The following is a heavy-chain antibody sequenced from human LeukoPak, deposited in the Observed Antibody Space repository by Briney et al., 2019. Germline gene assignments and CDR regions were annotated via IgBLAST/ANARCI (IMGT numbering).Heavy chain of an antibody. Sequence: PGGSLRLSCAASGFTFSSYAMHWVRQAPGKGLEWVAVISYDGSNKYYADSVKGRFTISRDNSKNTLYLQMNSLRAEDTAVYYCARDYGGYYYYYYMDVWGKGTTVTVSS. D-gene: IGHD3-10*01. CDR2: ISYDGSNK. V-gene: IGHV3-30-3*01. CDR3: ARDYGGYYYYYYMDV. CDR1: GFTFSSYA. J-gene: IGHJ6*03.